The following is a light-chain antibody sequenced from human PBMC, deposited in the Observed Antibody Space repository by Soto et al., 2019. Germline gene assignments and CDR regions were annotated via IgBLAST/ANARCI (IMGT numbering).Light chain of an antibody. J-gene: IGKJ1*01. V-gene: IGKV1-39*01. CDR1: QSISTH. CDR2: AAS. Sequence: DIQMTQSPSSLSASVGDRVTITCRASQSISTHLNWYQQKPGNAPKVLIFAASSLLSGVPSRFSGSGSGTDFTLTITSLQPEDFATYYCQQSHSFPRTFGQGTKVE. CDR3: QQSHSFPRT.